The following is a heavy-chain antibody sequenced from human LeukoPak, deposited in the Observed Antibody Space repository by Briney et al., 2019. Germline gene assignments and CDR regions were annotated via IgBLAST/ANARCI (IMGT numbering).Heavy chain of an antibody. V-gene: IGHV1-2*02. CDR3: ARNEGYCSSTSCSSFDY. J-gene: IGHJ4*02. D-gene: IGHD2-2*01. CDR2: ISPNSGGT. CDR1: GYTFTGYY. Sequence: ASVKVSCKASGYTFTGYYMHWVRQAPGQGLEWMGWISPNSGGTNYAQKFQGRVTMTRDTSISTAYMELSRLRSDDTAVYYCARNEGYCSSTSCSSFDYWGQGTLVTVSS.